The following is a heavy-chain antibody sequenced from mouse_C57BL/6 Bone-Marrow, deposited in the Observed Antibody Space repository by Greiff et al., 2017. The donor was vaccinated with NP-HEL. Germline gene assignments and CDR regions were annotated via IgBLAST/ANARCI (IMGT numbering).Heavy chain of an antibody. Sequence: QVQLQQPGAELVKPGASVKMSCKASGYTFTSYWITWVKQRPGQGLEWIGDIYPGSGSTNYNEKFKSKATLTVETSSSTAYMQLSSLTSEDSAVYYCARSRNYEAWFAYWGQGTLVTVSA. D-gene: IGHD2-1*01. V-gene: IGHV1-55*01. CDR3: ARSRNYEAWFAY. CDR1: GYTFTSYW. CDR2: IYPGSGST. J-gene: IGHJ3*01.